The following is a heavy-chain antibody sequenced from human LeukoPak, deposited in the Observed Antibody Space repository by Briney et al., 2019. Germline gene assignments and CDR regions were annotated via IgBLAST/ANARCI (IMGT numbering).Heavy chain of an antibody. J-gene: IGHJ4*02. V-gene: IGHV1-18*01. Sequence: ASVKVSCKASGYTFTSYGISWVRQAPGQGLEWMGWISAYNGNTNYAQKLQGRVTMTTDTSTITAYMGLRSLRSDDTAVYYCARDQGSLTRSWYTGYWGQGTQVTVSS. CDR3: ARDQGSLTRSWYTGY. D-gene: IGHD6-13*01. CDR2: ISAYNGNT. CDR1: GYTFTSYG.